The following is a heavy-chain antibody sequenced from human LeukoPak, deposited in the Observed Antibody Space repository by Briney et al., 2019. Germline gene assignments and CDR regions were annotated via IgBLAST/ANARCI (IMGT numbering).Heavy chain of an antibody. CDR3: ASETYYYGSGSYYKGQL. V-gene: IGHV3-7*04. CDR1: GFTFSSYW. J-gene: IGHJ4*02. CDR2: IKQDGSEK. D-gene: IGHD3-10*01. Sequence: GGSLRLSCAASGFTFSSYWMSWVRQAPGKGLEWVANIKQDGSEKYYVDSVKGRFTISRDNAKNTVYLQMNSLRVEDTAVYYCASETYYYGSGSYYKGQLWGQGTLVTVSS.